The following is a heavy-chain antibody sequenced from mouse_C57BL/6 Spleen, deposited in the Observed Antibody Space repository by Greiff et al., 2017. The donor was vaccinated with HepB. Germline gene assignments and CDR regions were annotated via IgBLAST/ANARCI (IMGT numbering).Heavy chain of an antibody. D-gene: IGHD2-5*01. J-gene: IGHJ4*01. Sequence: DVQLQESGAELVRPGSSVKMSCKTSGYTFTSYGINWVKQRPGQGLEWIGYIYIGNGYTEYNEKFKGKATLTSDTSSSTAYMQLSSLTSEDSAIYVCARGRYYSNYVRDAMDYWGQGTSVTVSS. CDR3: ARGRYYSNYVRDAMDY. CDR1: GYTFTSYG. CDR2: IYIGNGYT. V-gene: IGHV1-58*01.